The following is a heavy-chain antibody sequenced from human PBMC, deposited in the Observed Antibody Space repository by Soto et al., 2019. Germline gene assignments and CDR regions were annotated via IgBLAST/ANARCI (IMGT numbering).Heavy chain of an antibody. V-gene: IGHV4-31*03. D-gene: IGHD5-18*01. CDR3: ARSDERGYSYGLGTFDY. CDR1: GGSISSGGYY. Sequence: QVQLQESGPGLVKPSQTLSLTCTVSGGSISSGGYYWSWIRQHPGKGLEWIGYIYYSGSTYYNPSLKSRVTLSVDTSKNQFSLKLSSVTAADTAVYYCARSDERGYSYGLGTFDYWGQGTLVTVSS. J-gene: IGHJ4*02. CDR2: IYYSGST.